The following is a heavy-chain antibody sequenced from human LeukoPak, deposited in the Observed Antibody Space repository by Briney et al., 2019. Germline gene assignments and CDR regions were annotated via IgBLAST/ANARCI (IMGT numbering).Heavy chain of an antibody. D-gene: IGHD6-13*01. Sequence: RPGGSLRLSCAASGFTFSSYGMSWVRQAPGKGLEWVSAISGSGGSTYYADSVKGRFTISRDNSKNTLYLQMNSLRAEDTAVYYCAKDGSSSWYVGYFQHWGQGTLVTVSS. CDR2: ISGSGGST. CDR1: GFTFSSYG. V-gene: IGHV3-23*01. CDR3: AKDGSSSWYVGYFQH. J-gene: IGHJ1*01.